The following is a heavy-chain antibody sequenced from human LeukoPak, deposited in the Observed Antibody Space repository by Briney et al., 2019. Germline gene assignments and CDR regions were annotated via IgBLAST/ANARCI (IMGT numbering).Heavy chain of an antibody. CDR3: VIAADDSSGYYFS. V-gene: IGHV3-23*01. J-gene: IGHJ5*02. Sequence: GGSLRLSCAASGFTFSSYSMSWVRQAPGKGLEWVSVISGSGDSAFFADSVKGRFTISRENSRNTLYLQISSERADDTAVYYCVIAADDSSGYYFSWGQGTLVTVSS. CDR2: ISGSGDSA. D-gene: IGHD3-22*01. CDR1: GFTFSSYS.